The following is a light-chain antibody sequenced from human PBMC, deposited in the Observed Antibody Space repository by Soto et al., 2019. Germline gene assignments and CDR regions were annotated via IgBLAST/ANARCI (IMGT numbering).Light chain of an antibody. CDR2: DVS. CDR1: SSDVGGYNF. V-gene: IGLV2-14*03. J-gene: IGLJ1*01. CDR3: SSYTPSSTPFV. Sequence: QSVLTQPASVSGSPGQSITISCTGTSSDVGGYNFVSWYQHHPGKAPKLIIYDVSNRPSGVSNRCSGSKSGNTASLTISGLQAEDEADYYCSSYTPSSTPFVFGTGTKLTVL.